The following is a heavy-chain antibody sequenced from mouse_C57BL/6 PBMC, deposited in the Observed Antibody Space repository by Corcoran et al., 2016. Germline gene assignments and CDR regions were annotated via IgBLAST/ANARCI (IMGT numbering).Heavy chain of an antibody. CDR3: AREDNWAAWFAY. D-gene: IGHD4-1*01. CDR1: GYTFTTYG. Sequence: QIQLVQSGPELKKPGETVKTSCKASGYTFTTYGMSWVKQAPGKGLKWMGWINTYSGVPTYADDFKGRFAFSLETSASTAYLQINNLKNEDTATYFCAREDNWAAWFAYWGQGTLVTVSA. J-gene: IGHJ3*01. V-gene: IGHV9-3*01. CDR2: INTYSGVP.